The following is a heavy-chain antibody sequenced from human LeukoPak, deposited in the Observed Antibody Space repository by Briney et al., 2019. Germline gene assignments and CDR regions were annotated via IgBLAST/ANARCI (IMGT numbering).Heavy chain of an antibody. CDR2: IGTAGDT. CDR3: ARGKSYDSSGYSNPVFDY. V-gene: IGHV3-13*01. Sequence: GGSLRLSCAASGFTFSSYDMHWVRQATGKGLEWVSAIGTAGDTYYPGSVKGRFTISRENAKNSLYLRMNSLRAGDTAVYYCARGKSYDSSGYSNPVFDYWGQGTLVTVSS. CDR1: GFTFSSYD. D-gene: IGHD3-22*01. J-gene: IGHJ4*02.